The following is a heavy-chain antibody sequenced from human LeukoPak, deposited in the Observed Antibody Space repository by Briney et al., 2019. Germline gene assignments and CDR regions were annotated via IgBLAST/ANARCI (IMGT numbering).Heavy chain of an antibody. CDR2: IYTSGST. CDR1: GGSISSYY. V-gene: IGHV4-4*09. Sequence: SETLSLTCTVSGGSISSYYWSWIRQPPGKGLEWIGYIYTSGSTNYNPSLKSRVTISVDTSKNQFSLKLSSVTAADTAVYYCARHGYYDSSGYYSLVHYYYGMDVWGQGTTVTVSS. D-gene: IGHD3-22*01. J-gene: IGHJ6*02. CDR3: ARHGYYDSSGYYSLVHYYYGMDV.